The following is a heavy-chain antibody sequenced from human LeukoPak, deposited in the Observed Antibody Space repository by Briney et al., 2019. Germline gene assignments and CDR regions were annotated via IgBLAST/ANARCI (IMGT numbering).Heavy chain of an antibody. CDR3: ARAAANTEVQH. CDR2: INPSGGST. D-gene: IGHD6-13*01. CDR1: GYTFSSYY. J-gene: IGHJ1*01. V-gene: IGHV1-46*01. Sequence: GASVKVSCKASGYTFSSYYMHWVRQAPGQGLEWMGIINPSGGSTSYAQKFQGRVTMTRDTSTSTVYMDLSSLGSEDTAVYYCARAAANTEVQHWGQGTLVTVSS.